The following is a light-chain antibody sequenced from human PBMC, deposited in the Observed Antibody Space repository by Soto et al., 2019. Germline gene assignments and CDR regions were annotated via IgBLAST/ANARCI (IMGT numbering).Light chain of an antibody. V-gene: IGKV3-15*01. CDR1: QSVSNN. J-gene: IGKJ1*01. Sequence: EIVMTQSPATLSVSPGERATLSCRASQSVSNNLAWYQQKPGQAPRLLMYGASTRATGIPARFSGSGSGTEFTLTISSLQSADFAVYFCQQYNNWARTFGQGTNVDIK. CDR2: GAS. CDR3: QQYNNWART.